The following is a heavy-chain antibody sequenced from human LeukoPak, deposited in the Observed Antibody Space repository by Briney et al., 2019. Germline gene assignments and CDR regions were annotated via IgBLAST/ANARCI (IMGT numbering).Heavy chain of an antibody. Sequence: SETLSLTCTVSGDSISSGFYFWGWIRQPPGKGLEWIGEISYSGNAYYNPSLKSRVTISMDTSKNQFFLNLNSVTASDTAVYYCARGPLYYYYYGMDVWGQGTTVTVSS. CDR3: ARGPLYYYYYGMDV. V-gene: IGHV4-39*02. CDR2: ISYSGNA. J-gene: IGHJ6*02. CDR1: GDSISSGFYF.